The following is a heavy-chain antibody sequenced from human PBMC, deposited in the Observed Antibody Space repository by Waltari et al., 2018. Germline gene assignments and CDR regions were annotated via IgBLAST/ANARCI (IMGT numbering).Heavy chain of an antibody. V-gene: IGHV4-34*01. CDR3: VRLEDCTGPGGNCYSGAPFAVDV. CDR2: SNHSPNR. D-gene: IGHD2-8*02. CDR1: GGSLRGFY. J-gene: IGHJ6*02. Sequence: QVHLQQWGAGLLRPSETLSLICAVYGGSLRGFYWGWLRQPPGKGLEWMGESNHSPNRHYHPSLGIRVHMSIDTAQNQFSLQLTSVTAADTGVYYCVRLEDCTGPGGNCYSGAPFAVDVWGQGTTVTVPS.